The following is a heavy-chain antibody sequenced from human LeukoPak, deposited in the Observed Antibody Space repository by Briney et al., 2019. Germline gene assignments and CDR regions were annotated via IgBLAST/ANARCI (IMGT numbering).Heavy chain of an antibody. CDR3: ATRVTTFLQ. CDR1: NFTFSSYT. Sequence: WGSLRLSCVASNFTFSSYTLNWVRQAPGKGLEWLSSISSSGSNIYYADSVKGRFTISRDNAKTSLFLQMNSLRAEDSAVYYCATRVTTFLQWGQGTLVTVSS. D-gene: IGHD4-17*01. V-gene: IGHV3-21*01. J-gene: IGHJ4*02. CDR2: ISSSGSNI.